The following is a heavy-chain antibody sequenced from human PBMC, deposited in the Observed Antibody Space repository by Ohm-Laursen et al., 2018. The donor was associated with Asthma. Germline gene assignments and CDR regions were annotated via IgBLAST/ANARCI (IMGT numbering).Heavy chain of an antibody. CDR1: GYTFSRYS. J-gene: IGHJ6*02. CDR3: AKALYGDYGSYYYYGMDV. Sequence: GSLRLSCTASGYTFSRYSIHWVRQIPGKGLEWVASISTASSFIYYADSVRGRFTISRDNSKNTLYLQMNSLRTEDTAVYYCAKALYGDYGSYYYYGMDVWGQGTTVTVSS. V-gene: IGHV3-21*01. CDR2: ISTASSFI. D-gene: IGHD4-17*01.